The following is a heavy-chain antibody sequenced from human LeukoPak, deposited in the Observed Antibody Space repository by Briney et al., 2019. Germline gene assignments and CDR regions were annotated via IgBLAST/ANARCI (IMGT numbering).Heavy chain of an antibody. J-gene: IGHJ4*02. V-gene: IGHV4-34*01. CDR1: GGSFSGYY. D-gene: IGHD5-24*01. CDR2: INHSGST. Sequence: SETLSLTCAVYGGSFSGYYWSWIRQPPGKGLEWIGEINHSGSTNYNPSHKSRVTISVDTSKNQFSLKLSSVTAADTAVYYCARAQSSPRDGYNYYRRMRPYYFDYWGQGTLVTVSS. CDR3: ARAQSSPRDGYNYYRRMRPYYFDY.